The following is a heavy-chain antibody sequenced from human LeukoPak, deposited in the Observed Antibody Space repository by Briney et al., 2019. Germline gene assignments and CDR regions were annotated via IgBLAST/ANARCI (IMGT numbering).Heavy chain of an antibody. CDR2: ISSSSSYI. J-gene: IGHJ4*02. CDR1: GFTFNTYN. Sequence: PGGSLRLSCAGSGFTFNTYNMNWVRQAPGKGLEWVSSISSSSSYIYYADSVKGRFTISRDNAKNSLYLQMNSLRAEDTAVYYCARDRQGGEYWGQGTLVTVSS. V-gene: IGHV3-21*01. CDR3: ARDRQGGEY.